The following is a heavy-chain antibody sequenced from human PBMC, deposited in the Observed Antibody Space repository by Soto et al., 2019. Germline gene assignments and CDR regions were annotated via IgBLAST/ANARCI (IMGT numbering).Heavy chain of an antibody. CDR3: ASWGYYDSSGYYYVNYYYGMDV. D-gene: IGHD3-22*01. J-gene: IGHJ6*02. CDR2: INPSGGST. Sequence: QVQLVQSGAEVKKPGASVKVSCKASGYTFTSYYMHWVRQAPGQGLEWMGIINPSGGSTSYAQKCQGRVTMTRDTSTSTVYMELSSLRSEDTAVYYCASWGYYDSSGYYYVNYYYGMDVWGQGTTVTVSS. CDR1: GYTFTSYY. V-gene: IGHV1-46*01.